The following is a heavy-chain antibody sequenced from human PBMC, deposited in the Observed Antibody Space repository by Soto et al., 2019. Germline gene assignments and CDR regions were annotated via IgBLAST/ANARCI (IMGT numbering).Heavy chain of an antibody. D-gene: IGHD3-22*01. J-gene: IGHJ4*02. V-gene: IGHV3-64*04. CDR3: ARRVITQYYFDY. CDR2: ISSNGGST. Sequence: PGGSLRLSCAASGFTFSSYAMHWVRQAPGKGLEYVSAISSNGGSTYYADSVKGRFTISRDNSKNTLYLQMNSLRAEDTAVYYCARRVITQYYFDYWGQGTLVTVSS. CDR1: GFTFSSYA.